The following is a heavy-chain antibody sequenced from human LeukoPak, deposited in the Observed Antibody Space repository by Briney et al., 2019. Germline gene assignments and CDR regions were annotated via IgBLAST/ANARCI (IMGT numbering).Heavy chain of an antibody. J-gene: IGHJ4*02. Sequence: PSETLSLTCAVYGGSFSGYYWSWIRQPPGKGLEWIGEINHSGSTNYNPSLKSRVTISVDTSKNQFSLKLSSVTAADTAVYYCARGGGYSYGYYAYFDYWGQGTLVTVSS. V-gene: IGHV4-34*01. CDR3: ARGGGYSYGYYAYFDY. CDR2: INHSGST. D-gene: IGHD5-18*01. CDR1: GGSFSGYY.